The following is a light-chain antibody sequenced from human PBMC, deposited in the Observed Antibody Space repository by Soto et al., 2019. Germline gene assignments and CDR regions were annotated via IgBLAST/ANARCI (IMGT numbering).Light chain of an antibody. CDR2: EVT. Sequence: QSALTQPPSASGSPGQSVTFSCTGISSDVGGYNYVSWYQQHPGRAPKLIIYEVTKRPSGVPDRFSGSKSGNTASLTVSGLQAEDEADYYCSSYAGSNNWVFGGGTKVTVL. J-gene: IGLJ3*02. CDR1: SSDVGGYNY. V-gene: IGLV2-8*01. CDR3: SSYAGSNNWV.